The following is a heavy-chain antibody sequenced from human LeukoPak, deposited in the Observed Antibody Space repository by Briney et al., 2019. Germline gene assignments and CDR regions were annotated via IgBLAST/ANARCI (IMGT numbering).Heavy chain of an antibody. D-gene: IGHD1-26*01. Sequence: PSQTLSLTCTVSGGSISSGSYYWSWIRQPAGKGLEWIGRIYTSGSTNYNPSLKSRVTISVDTSKNQFSLKLSSVTAADTAVHYCAREEWELASLDYWGQGTLVTVSS. CDR1: GGSISSGSYY. CDR2: IYTSGST. V-gene: IGHV4-61*02. CDR3: AREEWELASLDY. J-gene: IGHJ4*02.